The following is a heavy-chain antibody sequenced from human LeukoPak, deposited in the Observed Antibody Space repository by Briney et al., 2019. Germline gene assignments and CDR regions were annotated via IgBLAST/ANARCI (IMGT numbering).Heavy chain of an antibody. J-gene: IGHJ4*02. CDR1: GFTFSSYS. CDR2: ISSSSSYI. CDR3: ARDRVQIWSYVGTFDY. V-gene: IGHV3-21*01. D-gene: IGHD5-18*01. Sequence: GGSLRLSCAASGFTFSSYSMNWVRQAPGKGLEWVSSISSSSSYIYYADSVKGRFTISRDNAKNSLYLQMNSLRAEDTAVYYCARDRVQIWSYVGTFDYWGQGALVTVSS.